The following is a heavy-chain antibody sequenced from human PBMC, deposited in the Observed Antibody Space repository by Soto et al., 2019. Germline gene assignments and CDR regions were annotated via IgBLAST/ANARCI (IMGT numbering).Heavy chain of an antibody. Sequence: SETLSLTCTVSGGSISSYYWSWIRQPPGKGLEWIGYIYYSGSTNYNPSLKSRVTISVDTSKNQFSLKLSSVTAADTAVYYCASYPIENIFYAFDIWGQGTMVTVSS. CDR3: ASYPIENIFYAFDI. J-gene: IGHJ3*02. CDR2: IYYSGST. V-gene: IGHV4-59*08. CDR1: GGSISSYY.